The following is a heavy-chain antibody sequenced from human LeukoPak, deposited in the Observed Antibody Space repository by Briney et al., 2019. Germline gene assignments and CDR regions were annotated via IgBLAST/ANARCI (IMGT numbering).Heavy chain of an antibody. J-gene: IGHJ4*02. CDR1: GGSISSYH. CDR3: ATRRGYGGNSAYYFDY. CDR2: IYYSGST. D-gene: IGHD4-23*01. V-gene: IGHV4-59*12. Sequence: PSETLSLTCTVSGGSISSYHWSWIRQPPGKGLECIGYIYYSGSTHYNPSLKSRVTISVDTSKNQFSLKLSSVTAADTAVYYCATRRGYGGNSAYYFDYWGQGTLVTVSS.